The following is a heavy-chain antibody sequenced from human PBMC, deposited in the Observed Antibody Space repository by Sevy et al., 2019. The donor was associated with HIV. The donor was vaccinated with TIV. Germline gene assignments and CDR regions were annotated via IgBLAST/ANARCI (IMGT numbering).Heavy chain of an antibody. CDR1: GFTFSNYA. CDR3: AKVDVVVPVADYGLDV. CDR2: ISRSGGRP. Sequence: GGSLRLSCAASGFTFSNYAMSWVRQAPGKGLEWVSSISRSGGRPYYADSVKGRFTISRDNSKNTLYLQMNSLRAEETAVYYCAKVDVVVPVADYGLDVWGQGTTVTVSS. D-gene: IGHD2-2*01. J-gene: IGHJ6*02. V-gene: IGHV3-23*01.